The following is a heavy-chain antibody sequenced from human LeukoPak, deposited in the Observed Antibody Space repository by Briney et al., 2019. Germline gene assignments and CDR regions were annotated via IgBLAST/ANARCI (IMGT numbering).Heavy chain of an antibody. CDR3: AKDVRSPPRIAAAGPFDY. Sequence: GGSLRLSCAASGFTFDDYAMHWVRQAPGKGLEWVSGISWNSGSIGYADSVKGRFTISRDNAKNSLYLQMNSLRAEDMALYYCAKDVRSPPRIAAAGPFDYWGQGTLVTVSS. J-gene: IGHJ4*02. D-gene: IGHD6-13*01. V-gene: IGHV3-9*03. CDR1: GFTFDDYA. CDR2: ISWNSGSI.